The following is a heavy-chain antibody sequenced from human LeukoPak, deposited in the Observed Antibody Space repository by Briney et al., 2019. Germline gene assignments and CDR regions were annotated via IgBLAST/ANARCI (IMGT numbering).Heavy chain of an antibody. CDR3: ARRLSGHDAFDF. D-gene: IGHD6-25*01. J-gene: IGHJ3*01. Sequence: GESLKISCKGSGYNFTPYWIVWVRQLPGKGLEWMGMTFPGDSYSIYSPSFQGQVTMSVDKPISTAYLQWSSLKASDTAMYYCARRLSGHDAFDFWGPGTMVIVSS. V-gene: IGHV5-51*01. CDR2: TFPGDSYS. CDR1: GYNFTPYW.